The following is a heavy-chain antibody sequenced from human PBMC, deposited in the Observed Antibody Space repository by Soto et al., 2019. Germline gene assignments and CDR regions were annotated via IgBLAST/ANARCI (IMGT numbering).Heavy chain of an antibody. CDR2: IYPGDSDT. V-gene: IGHV5-51*01. CDR1: GYSFTSYW. Sequence: PGESLKISGKGSGYSFTSYWIGWVRQMPGKGLEWMGIIYPGDSDTRYSPSFQGQVTISADKSISTAYLQWSSLKASDTAVYYCARAMVRGKNYYGVDVWGQGTTVTVSS. D-gene: IGHD3-10*01. J-gene: IGHJ6*02. CDR3: ARAMVRGKNYYGVDV.